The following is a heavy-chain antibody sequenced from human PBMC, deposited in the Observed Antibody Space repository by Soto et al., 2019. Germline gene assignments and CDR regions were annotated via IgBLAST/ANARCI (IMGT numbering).Heavy chain of an antibody. D-gene: IGHD6-13*01. CDR2: IYYSGST. CDR3: ARYRSIAAAGIDY. V-gene: IGHV4-39*01. J-gene: IGHJ4*02. CDR1: GGSISSSSYY. Sequence: PSETLSLTCTVSGGSISSSSYYWGWIRQPPGKGLEWIGSIYYSGSTYYNPSLKSLVTISVDTSKNQFSLKLSSVTAADSVVYYCARYRSIAAAGIDYWGQGTLVTVSS.